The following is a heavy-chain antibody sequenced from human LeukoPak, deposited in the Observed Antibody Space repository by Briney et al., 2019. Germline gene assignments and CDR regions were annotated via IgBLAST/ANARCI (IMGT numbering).Heavy chain of an antibody. V-gene: IGHV3-21*01. Sequence: GGSLRLSCAASGFTFSSYSMNWVRQAPGKGLEWVSSISSSSSYIYYADSVKGRFTISRDNAKNSLYLQMNSLRAEDTAVYYCAKLSFGYSSAPWGQGTLVTVSS. J-gene: IGHJ5*02. CDR1: GFTFSSYS. D-gene: IGHD6-19*01. CDR2: ISSSSSYI. CDR3: AKLSFGYSSAP.